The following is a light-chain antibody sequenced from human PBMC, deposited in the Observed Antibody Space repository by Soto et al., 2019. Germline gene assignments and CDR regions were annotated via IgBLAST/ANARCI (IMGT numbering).Light chain of an antibody. CDR2: TNN. V-gene: IGLV1-44*01. CDR1: TSDIGTNA. CDR3: ATWHDSFYV. Sequence: QSVLTQPPSASGSPGQRVIVSCSGSTSDIGTNAVNWFQHLPGTAPKLLIYTNNQRPSGVPDRFSGSKSGTSASLAISGLQSEDEADYYCATWHDSFYVFGTGTQVTVL. J-gene: IGLJ1*01.